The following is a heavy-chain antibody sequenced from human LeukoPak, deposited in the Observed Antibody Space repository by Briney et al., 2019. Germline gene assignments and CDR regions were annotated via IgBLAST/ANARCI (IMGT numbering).Heavy chain of an antibody. Sequence: SETLSLTCTVSGYSISSGYYWGWIRQPPGKGLEWIGSVYHSGSTYYNLSLKSRVTISVDTSKKQFSLKLSSATAADTAVYYCAKNGGNLGDAFDIWGQGTMVTVSS. V-gene: IGHV4-38-2*02. J-gene: IGHJ3*02. CDR3: AKNGGNLGDAFDI. D-gene: IGHD4-23*01. CDR2: VYHSGST. CDR1: GYSISSGYY.